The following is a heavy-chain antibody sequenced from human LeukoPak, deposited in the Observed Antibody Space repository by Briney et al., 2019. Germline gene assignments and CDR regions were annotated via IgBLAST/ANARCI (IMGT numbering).Heavy chain of an antibody. CDR2: ISWDGGST. V-gene: IGHV3-43*01. D-gene: IGHD5-18*01. CDR3: AKDAGGIAGRFSYPFDY. CDR1: GFTFDDYT. J-gene: IGHJ4*02. Sequence: GGSLRLSCAASGFTFDDYTMHWVRQAPGKGLEWVSLISWDGGSTYYADSVKGRFTISRDNGKNSLYLQMNSLRTEDTALYYCAKDAGGIAGRFSYPFDYWGQGTLVTVSS.